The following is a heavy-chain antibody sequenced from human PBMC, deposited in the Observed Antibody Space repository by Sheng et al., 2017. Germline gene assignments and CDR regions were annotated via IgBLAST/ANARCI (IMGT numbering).Heavy chain of an antibody. V-gene: IGHV3-23*01. Sequence: EVQLLESGGGLVQPGGSLRLSCVGSGFSFDNFAMCWVRQAPGKGLEWVSCINSSGRDTYYSDAVKGRFTISRDNAENSLFLQMNSLRAEDTAIYYCATSMGSSGWYPYYYGIDVWGQGTTVTVSS. CDR1: GFSFDNFA. CDR3: ATSMGSSGWYPYYYGIDV. D-gene: IGHD6-19*01. J-gene: IGHJ6*02. CDR2: INSSGRDT.